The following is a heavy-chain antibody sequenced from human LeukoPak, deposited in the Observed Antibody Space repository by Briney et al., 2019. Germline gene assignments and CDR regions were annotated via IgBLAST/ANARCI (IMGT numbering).Heavy chain of an antibody. CDR1: GGSISSGGYY. V-gene: IGHV4-31*03. CDR3: ARGSRRYQNWYFDL. D-gene: IGHD3-16*02. J-gene: IGHJ2*01. Sequence: PSETLSLTCTVSGGSISSGGYYWSWIRQHPGKGLEWIGYIYYSGSTYYNPSLKSRVTISVDTSKNQFSLKLSSVTAADTAVYYCARGSRRYQNWYFDLWGRGTLVTVSS. CDR2: IYYSGST.